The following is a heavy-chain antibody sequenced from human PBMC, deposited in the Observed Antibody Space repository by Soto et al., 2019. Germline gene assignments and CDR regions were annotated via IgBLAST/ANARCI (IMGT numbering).Heavy chain of an antibody. D-gene: IGHD2-15*01. Sequence: PVGSLRLSCAASGFTFTSYAMTWVRQAPGKGLEWVSTISASGDTTYHTDSVTGRFTISRDNSMDTVYLHMNSLRAEDTALYYCAKDRATDYSVRVPKGEWFDPWGQGTLVTVSS. CDR1: GFTFTSYA. V-gene: IGHV3-23*01. J-gene: IGHJ5*02. CDR2: ISASGDTT. CDR3: AKDRATDYSVRVPKGEWFDP.